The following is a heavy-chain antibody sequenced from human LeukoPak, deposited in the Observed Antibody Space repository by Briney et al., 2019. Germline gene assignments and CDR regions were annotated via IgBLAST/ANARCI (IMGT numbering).Heavy chain of an antibody. Sequence: SETLSLTCTVSGGSINSYYWSWIRQPPGKGLEWIGYIYYSGSTNYNPSLKSRVTISVDTSKNQFSLKLSSVTAADTAVYYCARGPPVDYYYYGMDVWGQGTTVTVSS. V-gene: IGHV4-59*01. CDR1: GGSINSYY. CDR3: ARGPPVDYYYYGMDV. D-gene: IGHD4-23*01. CDR2: IYYSGST. J-gene: IGHJ6*02.